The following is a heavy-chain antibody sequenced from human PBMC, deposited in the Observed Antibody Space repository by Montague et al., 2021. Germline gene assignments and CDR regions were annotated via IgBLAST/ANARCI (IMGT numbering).Heavy chain of an antibody. Sequence: SETLSLTCTVSRSLINSDYYWGWIRQPPGKGLEWMGSVSHGGRTYYNPSLKSRVTISVDTSNNHFSLPLSSVTAADTAMYYCARERDRYYYMDIWGKGTTITVSS. CDR3: ARERDRYYYMDI. CDR1: RSLINSDYY. CDR2: VSHGGRT. J-gene: IGHJ6*03. V-gene: IGHV4-38-2*02.